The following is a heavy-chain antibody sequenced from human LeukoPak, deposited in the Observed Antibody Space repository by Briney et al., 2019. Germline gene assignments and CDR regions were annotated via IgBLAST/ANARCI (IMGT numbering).Heavy chain of an antibody. V-gene: IGHV1-24*01. CDR3: ATDSDLSSGKTFDY. D-gene: IGHD6-19*01. CDR2: FDPEDGET. J-gene: IGHJ4*02. CDR1: GYTLTELS. Sequence: ASVKVSCKVSGYTLTELSMHWVRQAPGKGLEWMGGFDPEDGETIYAQKFQGRITMTEDTSTDTAYMELSSLRSEDTAVYYCATDSDLSSGKTFDYWGQGTLVTVSS.